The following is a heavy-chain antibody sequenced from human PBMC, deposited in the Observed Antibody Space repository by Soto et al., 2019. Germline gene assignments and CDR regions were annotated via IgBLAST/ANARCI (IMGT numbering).Heavy chain of an antibody. J-gene: IGHJ5*02. D-gene: IGHD3-10*01. Sequence: QVHLVQSGAEVRQPGASVKVSCTFSGGPFTGYTFSWLRQATGQGLEWMGRIIPVVGLAEPAHKIQDRLTLTAHTSTYADQREFSSLRFDDTAVYFCERDDGSESNRFDPWGQGTRVTVSS. CDR1: GGPFTGYT. CDR2: IIPVVGLA. CDR3: ERDDGSESNRFDP. V-gene: IGHV1-69*08.